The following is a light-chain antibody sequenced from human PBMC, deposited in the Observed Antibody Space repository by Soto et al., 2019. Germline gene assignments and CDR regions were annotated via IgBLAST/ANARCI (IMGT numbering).Light chain of an antibody. CDR2: EVT. CDR1: SSDVGGYNF. CDR3: SSYGGSNNFV. J-gene: IGLJ1*01. V-gene: IGLV2-8*01. Sequence: QSALTQPPSASGSPGQSVTISCTGTSSDVGGYNFVSWYQHFPGKAPKLIIYEVTKRPSGVPDRFSGSKSGNTASLTVSGRQTDDEADYYGSSYGGSNNFVFGTGTKLTVL.